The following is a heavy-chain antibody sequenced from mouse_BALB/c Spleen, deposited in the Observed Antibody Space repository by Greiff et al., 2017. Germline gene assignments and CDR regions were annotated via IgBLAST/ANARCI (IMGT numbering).Heavy chain of an antibody. D-gene: IGHD4-1*02. Sequence: EVKLVESGGGLVQPGGSLRLSCATSGFTFTDYYMSWVRQPPGKALEWLGFIRNKANGYTTEYSASVKGRFTISRDNSQSILYLQMNTLRAEDSATYYCARAPNWAWFAYWGQGTLVTVSA. CDR2: IRNKANGYTT. J-gene: IGHJ3*01. CDR3: ARAPNWAWFAY. CDR1: GFTFTDYY. V-gene: IGHV7-3*02.